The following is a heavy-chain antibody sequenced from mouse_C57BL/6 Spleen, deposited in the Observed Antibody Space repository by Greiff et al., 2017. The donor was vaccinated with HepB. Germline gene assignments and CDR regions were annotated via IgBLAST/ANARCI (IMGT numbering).Heavy chain of an antibody. V-gene: IGHV5-17*01. CDR1: GFTFSDYG. J-gene: IGHJ2*01. CDR3: ARNYYGSRGGYFDY. Sequence: EVKVVESGGGLVKPGGSLKLSCAASGFTFSDYGMHWVRQAPEKGLEWVAYISSGSSTIYYADTVKGRFTISRDNAKNTLFLQMTSLRSEDTAMYYCARNYYGSRGGYFDYWGQGTTLTVSS. D-gene: IGHD1-1*01. CDR2: ISSGSSTI.